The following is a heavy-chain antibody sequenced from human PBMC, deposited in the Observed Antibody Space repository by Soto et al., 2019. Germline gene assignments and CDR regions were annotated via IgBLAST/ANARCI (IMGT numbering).Heavy chain of an antibody. CDR3: ASRPTYSYYYYYMDV. CDR2: INSDGSTT. Sequence: KGLVWVSRINSDGSTTDYADSVKGRFTISRDNAKNTLYLQMNSLRVEDTAVYYCASRPTYSYYYYYMDVWGKGTTVTVSS. V-gene: IGHV3-74*01. J-gene: IGHJ6*03.